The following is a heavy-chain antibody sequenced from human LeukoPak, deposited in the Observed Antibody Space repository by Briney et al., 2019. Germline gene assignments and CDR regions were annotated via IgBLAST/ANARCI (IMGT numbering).Heavy chain of an antibody. D-gene: IGHD1-1*01. CDR2: IYYSGST. CDR1: GGSISSYY. J-gene: IGHJ4*02. Sequence: SETLFLTCTVSGGSISSYYWSWIRQPPGKGLEWIGYIYYSGSTNYNPSLKSRVTISVDSSKNQFSLKLSSVTAADTAVYYCATGLPNDGNRCSDYWGQGTLVTVSS. V-gene: IGHV4-59*01. CDR3: ATGLPNDGNRCSDY.